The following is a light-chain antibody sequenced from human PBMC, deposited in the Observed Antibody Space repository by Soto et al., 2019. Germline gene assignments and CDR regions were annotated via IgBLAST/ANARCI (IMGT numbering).Light chain of an antibody. Sequence: QSALTQPPSASGSPGQSVTISCTGTSSDIGGYRYVSWYQQHPGRAPRLMIYEVSKRPSGVPDRFSGSKSGNTASLTVSGLQAEDEADYYCGSYARSNTVVFGTGTKLTVL. J-gene: IGLJ1*01. CDR2: EVS. CDR1: SSDIGGYRY. V-gene: IGLV2-8*01. CDR3: GSYARSNTVV.